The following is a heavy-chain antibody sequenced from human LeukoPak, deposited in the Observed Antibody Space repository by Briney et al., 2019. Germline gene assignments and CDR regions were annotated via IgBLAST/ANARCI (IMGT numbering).Heavy chain of an antibody. D-gene: IGHD3-10*01. CDR1: GFTFSSYA. Sequence: GGSLRLSCAASGFTFSSYAMSWVRQAPGKGLEWVSAISGSGGSTYYADSVKGRFTISRDNSKNTLYLQMNSLRAEDTAVYYCAKDRLLWFGELPFDYWGQGTLVTVSS. V-gene: IGHV3-23*01. CDR3: AKDRLLWFGELPFDY. CDR2: ISGSGGST. J-gene: IGHJ4*02.